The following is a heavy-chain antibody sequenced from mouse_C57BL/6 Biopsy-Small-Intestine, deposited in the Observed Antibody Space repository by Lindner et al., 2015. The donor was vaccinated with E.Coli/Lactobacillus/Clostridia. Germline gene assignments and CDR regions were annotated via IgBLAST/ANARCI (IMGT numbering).Heavy chain of an antibody. CDR3: ARAGRGFAY. Sequence: VQLQESGAELVKPGASVKISCKASGYSFTGYNMNWVKQSHGKSLEWIGNINPYSENTSYSQKFKGKATLTVDKSSSTAYMQLNSLTSADSAVYFCARAGRGFAYWGQGTLVTVSA. CDR2: INPYSENT. J-gene: IGHJ3*01. V-gene: IGHV1-39*01. CDR1: GYSFTGYN.